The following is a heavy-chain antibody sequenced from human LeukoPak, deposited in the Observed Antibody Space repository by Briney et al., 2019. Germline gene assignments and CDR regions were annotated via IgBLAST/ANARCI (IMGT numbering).Heavy chain of an antibody. CDR1: GFTFSYSS. CDR2: ISSSSYTI. D-gene: IGHD3-9*01. Sequence: GGSLRLSCAASGFTFSYSSMNWVRHAPGKGLEWVSYISSSSYTIYYADSVKGRFTISRDNAKNSLYLQMNSLRPEDTAVYYCARGQYDILTGLPLPDSWGQGTLVTVSS. CDR3: ARGQYDILTGLPLPDS. J-gene: IGHJ4*02. V-gene: IGHV3-48*01.